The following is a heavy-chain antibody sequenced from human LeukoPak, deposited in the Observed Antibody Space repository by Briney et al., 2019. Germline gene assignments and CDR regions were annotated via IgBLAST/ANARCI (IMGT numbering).Heavy chain of an antibody. V-gene: IGHV3-66*01. CDR2: IYSGGST. J-gene: IGHJ4*02. CDR1: GFTVSSNY. Sequence: PGGSLRLSCAASGFTVSSNYMSWVRQAPGKGLEWVSVIYSGGSTYYADSVKGRFTISRDNSKNTLYLQMNSLRAEDTAMYYCAIRYSGSYNDYWGQGTLVTVSS. CDR3: AIRYSGSYNDY. D-gene: IGHD1-26*01.